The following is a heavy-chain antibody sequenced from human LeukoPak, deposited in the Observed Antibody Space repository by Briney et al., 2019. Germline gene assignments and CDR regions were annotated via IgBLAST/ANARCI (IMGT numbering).Heavy chain of an antibody. V-gene: IGHV3-48*01. D-gene: IGHD6-19*01. Sequence: GGSLRLSCAASGFTFSSYSMNWVRQAPGKGLEWVSYISSSSSTIYYADSVKGRFTISRDNAKNSLYLQMNSLRAEDTAVYYCARDVAVAGIGSLDFWGRGTLVTVSS. J-gene: IGHJ2*01. CDR1: GFTFSSYS. CDR3: ARDVAVAGIGSLDF. CDR2: ISSSSSTI.